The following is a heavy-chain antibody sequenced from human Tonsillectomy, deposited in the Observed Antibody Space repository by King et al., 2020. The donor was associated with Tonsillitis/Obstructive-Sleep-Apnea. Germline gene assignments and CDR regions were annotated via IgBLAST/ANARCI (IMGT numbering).Heavy chain of an antibody. CDR2: ISYDGSNK. CDR1: GFTFSSYA. CDR3: ARDWVLRFLEWFPGYFDY. D-gene: IGHD3-3*01. V-gene: IGHV3-30*04. Sequence: VQLVESGGGVVQPGRSLRLSCAASGFTFSSYAMHWVRQAPGKGLEWGAVISYDGSNKYYADYVKGRVTISRDNSKNTLYLQMNSLRAEDTAVYYCARDWVLRFLEWFPGYFDYWGQGTLVTVSS. J-gene: IGHJ4*02.